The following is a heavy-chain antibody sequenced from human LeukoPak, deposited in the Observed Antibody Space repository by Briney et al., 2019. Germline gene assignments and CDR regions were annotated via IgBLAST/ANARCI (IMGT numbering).Heavy chain of an antibody. Sequence: TGGSLRLSCAASGFTFSSHGMNWVRQAPGKGLEWVSGISGSGGSTYYADSVKGRFTISRDNSKNGLHLQMNSLRPEDTAIYYCAREGFTSTWLYYYYYMDVWGKGTTVTVSS. CDR3: AREGFTSTWLYYYYYMDV. D-gene: IGHD6-13*01. V-gene: IGHV3-23*01. CDR1: GFTFSSHG. J-gene: IGHJ6*03. CDR2: ISGSGGST.